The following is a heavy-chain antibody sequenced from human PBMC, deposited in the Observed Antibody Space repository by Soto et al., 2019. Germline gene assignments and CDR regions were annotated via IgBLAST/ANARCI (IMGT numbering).Heavy chain of an antibody. CDR2: INPNSGGT. D-gene: IGHD1-1*01. J-gene: IGHJ6*02. Sequence: GASVKVSCKASGYTFTGYYMHWVRQAPGQGLEWMGWINPNSGGTNYAQKFQGWVTMTRDTSISTAYMELSRLRSDDTAVYYCARVYGWNIEVLVYYYYGMDVWGQGTTVTVSS. V-gene: IGHV1-2*04. CDR3: ARVYGWNIEVLVYYYYGMDV. CDR1: GYTFTGYY.